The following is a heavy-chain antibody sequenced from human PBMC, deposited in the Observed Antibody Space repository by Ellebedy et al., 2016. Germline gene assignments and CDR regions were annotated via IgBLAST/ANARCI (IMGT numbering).Heavy chain of an antibody. CDR2: IHYGGST. CDR3: ARVPHNRYYYGFDV. J-gene: IGHJ6*02. D-gene: IGHD1-14*01. V-gene: IGHV4-38-2*02. CDR1: GYSISGGYY. Sequence: SETLSLTCNVSGYSISGGYYWGWIRQPPGKGLEWIGSIHYGGSTYYNPSLKSRVTISVATSKNQFSLNVSSVTATDTGVYYCARVPHNRYYYGFDVWGQGTTVTVSS.